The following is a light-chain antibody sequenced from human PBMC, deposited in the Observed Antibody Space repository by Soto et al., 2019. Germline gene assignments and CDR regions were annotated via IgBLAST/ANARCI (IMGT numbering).Light chain of an antibody. CDR3: QQYASSPRT. J-gene: IGKJ1*01. Sequence: EIVCTQSPGTLSLSPGARATLFCRASQSCPTSQLAWYQQRPGQAPRVLIFGASRRATGIPDRFSGSGSGTDFTLTISRLQPEDSAVYYCQQYASSPRTFGQGTKVDIK. CDR1: QSCPTSQ. V-gene: IGKV3-20*01. CDR2: GAS.